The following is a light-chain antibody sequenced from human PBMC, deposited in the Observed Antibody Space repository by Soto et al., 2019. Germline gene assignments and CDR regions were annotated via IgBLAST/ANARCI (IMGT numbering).Light chain of an antibody. CDR3: QQYGDSPPT. Sequence: EIVLTQSPGTLSLSPGERATLSCRASQSVSSTYLAWYQHIPGQAPRLLIYGSSTRATGVPDRFSGSGSGTDFTLTITSLEPEDFAVYFCQQYGDSPPTFGQGTKVEIK. CDR2: GSS. J-gene: IGKJ1*01. CDR1: QSVSSTY. V-gene: IGKV3-20*01.